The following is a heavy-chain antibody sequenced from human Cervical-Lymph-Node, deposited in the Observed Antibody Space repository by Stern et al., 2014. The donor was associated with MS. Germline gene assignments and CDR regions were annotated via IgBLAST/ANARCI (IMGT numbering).Heavy chain of an antibody. J-gene: IGHJ4*02. Sequence: EDQLVESGGGLLQPGGSLRLSCAASGFIVDSNYMTWVRQAPGKGLEWVSLIYSGGGTYFADSVKGRFTISRGHSKNTLYLQMNSLRAEDTAVYYCTSHLEYYKTDYWGQGILVTVS. CDR2: IYSGGGT. CDR3: TSHLEYYKTDY. CDR1: GFIVDSNY. D-gene: IGHD2/OR15-2a*01. V-gene: IGHV3-53*01.